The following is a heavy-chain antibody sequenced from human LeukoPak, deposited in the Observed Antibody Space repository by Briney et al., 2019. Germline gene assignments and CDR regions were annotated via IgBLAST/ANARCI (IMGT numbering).Heavy chain of an antibody. V-gene: IGHV3-23*01. D-gene: IGHD4-17*01. Sequence: GGSLRLSCAASGFTFSSYAMSWVRQAPGKRLEWVSAISGSGGSTYYADSVKGRFTISRDNSKNTLYLQMNSLRAEDTAVYYCADGGYGDYFFSYWGQGTLVTVSS. CDR1: GFTFSSYA. J-gene: IGHJ4*02. CDR3: ADGGYGDYFFSY. CDR2: ISGSGGST.